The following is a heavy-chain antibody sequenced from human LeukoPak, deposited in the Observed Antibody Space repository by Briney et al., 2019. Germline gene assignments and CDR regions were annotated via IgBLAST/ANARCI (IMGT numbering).Heavy chain of an antibody. CDR3: ALWFGELFRRDY. Sequence: PGGSLRLSCAASGFTFGSYSMNWVRQAPGKGLEWVSSISSSSSYIYYADSVKGRFTISRDNAKNSLYLQMNSLRAEDTAVYYCALWFGELFRRDYWGQGTLVTVSS. V-gene: IGHV3-21*01. CDR2: ISSSSSYI. D-gene: IGHD3-10*01. J-gene: IGHJ4*02. CDR1: GFTFGSYS.